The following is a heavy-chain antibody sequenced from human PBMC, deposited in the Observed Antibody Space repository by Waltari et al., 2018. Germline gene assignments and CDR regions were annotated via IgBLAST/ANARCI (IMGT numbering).Heavy chain of an antibody. CDR2: INQDGSEK. D-gene: IGHD2-21*02. J-gene: IGHJ1*01. V-gene: IGHV3-7*01. CDR1: GFTFSIEW. CDR3: ARGADYYRH. Sequence: EVQLLASGGGLVQPGGSLRLSCAASGFTFSIEWLSWVRQAPGKGLEWVAYINQDGSEKYYVDSVKGRFTISRDNAKNSLYLQMNTLRAEDTAVYYCARGADYYRHWGQGSLVIVSS.